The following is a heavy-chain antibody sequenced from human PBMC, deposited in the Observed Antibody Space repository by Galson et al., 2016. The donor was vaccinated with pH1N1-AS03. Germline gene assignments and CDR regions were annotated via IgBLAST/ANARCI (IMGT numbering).Heavy chain of an antibody. CDR2: INAGNGNK. D-gene: IGHD1-26*01. CDR1: GYTFISYV. J-gene: IGHJ6*02. CDR3: ARGRGSYGMDV. V-gene: IGHV1-3*01. Sequence: SVKVSCKASGYTFISYVMHWVRQAPGQRLEWMGWINAGNGNKTYSQSFQDRVTITRDTSASKAYMELSSLRSEDTAVYYCARGRGSYGMDVWGQGTTVTVSS.